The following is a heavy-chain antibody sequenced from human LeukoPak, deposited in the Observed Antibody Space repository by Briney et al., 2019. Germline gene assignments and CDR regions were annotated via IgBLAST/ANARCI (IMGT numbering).Heavy chain of an antibody. J-gene: IGHJ4*02. Sequence: GGSLRLSCAASGLTLSTYNMNWVRQARGKGVEWVSYIDSSNSTIYYADSVKGRFTISRDNGKNSLYLQMNSLRDEDTAVYYCARDRCSGGSCYFDYWGQGTLVTVSS. CDR3: ARDRCSGGSCYFDY. V-gene: IGHV3-48*02. CDR2: IDSSNSTI. CDR1: GLTLSTYN. D-gene: IGHD2-15*01.